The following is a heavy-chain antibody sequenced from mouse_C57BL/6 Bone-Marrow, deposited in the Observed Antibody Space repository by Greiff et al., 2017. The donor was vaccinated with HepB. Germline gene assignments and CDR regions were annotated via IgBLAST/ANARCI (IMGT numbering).Heavy chain of an antibody. Sequence: QVQLQQPGAELVKPGASVKLSCKASGYTFTSYWMHWVKQRPGQGLEWIGMIHPNSGSTNYNEKFKSKATLTVDKSSSTAYMQLSSLTSEDSAVYYCARPRTYYYGSLDYWGQGTTLTVSS. V-gene: IGHV1-64*01. CDR3: ARPRTYYYGSLDY. CDR1: GYTFTSYW. D-gene: IGHD1-1*01. J-gene: IGHJ2*01. CDR2: IHPNSGST.